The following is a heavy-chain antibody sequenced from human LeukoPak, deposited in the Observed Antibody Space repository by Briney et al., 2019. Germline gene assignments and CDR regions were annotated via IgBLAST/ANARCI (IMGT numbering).Heavy chain of an antibody. V-gene: IGHV1-69*01. CDR3: ARHYCTNGVCYTPFDY. CDR2: IIPIFGTA. Sequence: SVKVSCKASGGTFSSYAISWVRQAPGQGLEWMGGIIPIFGTANYAQKFQGRVTITADEATSTAYMELSSLRSEDTAVYYCARHYCTNGVCYTPFDYWGQGTLVTVSS. CDR1: GGTFSSYA. J-gene: IGHJ4*02. D-gene: IGHD2-8*01.